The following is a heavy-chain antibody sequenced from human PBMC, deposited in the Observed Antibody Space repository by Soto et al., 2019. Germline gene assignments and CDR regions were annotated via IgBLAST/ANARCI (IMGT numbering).Heavy chain of an antibody. D-gene: IGHD3-3*01. J-gene: IGHJ4*02. CDR3: VKGMGLRFLEWLFRSPAL. CDR1: GYTFTSYA. V-gene: IGHV1-3*01. CDR2: INAGNGNT. Sequence: ASVKVSCKASGYTFTSYAMHWLRQAPGQRLEWMGWINAGNGNTKYSQKFQGRVTITRDNSKNTLYLQMNSLRAEDTAVYYCVKGMGLRFLEWLFRSPALWGQGTLVTVSS.